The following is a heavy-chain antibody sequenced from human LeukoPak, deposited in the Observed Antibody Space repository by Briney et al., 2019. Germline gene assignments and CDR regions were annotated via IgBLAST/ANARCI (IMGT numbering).Heavy chain of an antibody. J-gene: IGHJ4*02. V-gene: IGHV3-33*06. D-gene: IGHD4-11*01. CDR1: GFTFSHFG. CDR3: AKDAQRGFDYSNSLEY. Sequence: EGSMRLSCAASGFTFSHFGFHWVRQAPGKGLEWVAVIWSDGTNKYYGDSVKGRFIIQRDDHQKTVYLQMNWLRAEDTAIYYCAKDAQRGFDYSNSLEYWGQGSLVTVSS. CDR2: IWSDGTNK.